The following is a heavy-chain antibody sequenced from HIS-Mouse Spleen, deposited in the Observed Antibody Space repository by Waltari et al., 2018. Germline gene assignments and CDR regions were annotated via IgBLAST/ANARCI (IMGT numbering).Heavy chain of an antibody. CDR3: AREIPYSSSWYDWYFDL. Sequence: QLQLQESGPGLVKPSETLSLTCTVSGGSISSSSYSWGWIRQPPGKGLEWIGSNYYSGSTYYNPSLKSRVTISVDTSKNQCSRKLSSVTAADTTVYYCAREIPYSSSWYDWYFDLWGRGTLVTVSS. D-gene: IGHD6-13*01. J-gene: IGHJ2*01. V-gene: IGHV4-39*07. CDR1: GGSISSSSYS. CDR2: NYYSGST.